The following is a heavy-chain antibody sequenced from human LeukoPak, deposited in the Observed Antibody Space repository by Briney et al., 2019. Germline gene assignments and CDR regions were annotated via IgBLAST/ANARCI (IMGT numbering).Heavy chain of an antibody. CDR2: IYYSGST. Sequence: SETLSLTCTVSGYSISSGYYWGWIRQPPGKGLEWIGSIYYSGSTYYNPSLQSRVTISIDTSKNQFSLKLSSVTAADTAVYFCARVAAAGNYYFDYWGQGTLVTVSS. J-gene: IGHJ4*02. CDR1: GYSISSGYY. D-gene: IGHD6-13*01. CDR3: ARVAAAGNYYFDY. V-gene: IGHV4-38-2*02.